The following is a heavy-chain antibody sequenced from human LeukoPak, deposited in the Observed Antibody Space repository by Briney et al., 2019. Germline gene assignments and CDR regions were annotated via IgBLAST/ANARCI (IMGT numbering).Heavy chain of an antibody. Sequence: SETLSLTCAVYGVSFSGSYWSWTRQPPGKGLEWIGEINHSGSTNYNPSLKSRVTISVDTSKNQFSLKLTSLTAADTAVYYCAREGVYYDILTAYYRPYYFDYWGQGTLVTVSS. CDR1: GVSFSGSY. D-gene: IGHD3-9*01. CDR2: INHSGST. J-gene: IGHJ4*02. CDR3: AREGVYYDILTAYYRPYYFDY. V-gene: IGHV4-34*01.